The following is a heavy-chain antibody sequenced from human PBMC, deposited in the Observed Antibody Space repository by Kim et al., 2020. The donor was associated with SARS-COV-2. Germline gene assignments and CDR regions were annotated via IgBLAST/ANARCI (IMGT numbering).Heavy chain of an antibody. J-gene: IGHJ3*02. Sequence: SQTLSLTCAIAGDSVSSNSAAWNWIRQSPSRGLEWLGRTYYRSRWYNDYAVSVKSRITINPDTSKNQFSLQLNSVTPEDTAAYYCARKPAALGAFDIWGQGTMVTVSS. D-gene: IGHD6-13*01. CDR3: ARKPAALGAFDI. V-gene: IGHV6-1*01. CDR1: GDSVSSNSAA. CDR2: TYYRSRWYN.